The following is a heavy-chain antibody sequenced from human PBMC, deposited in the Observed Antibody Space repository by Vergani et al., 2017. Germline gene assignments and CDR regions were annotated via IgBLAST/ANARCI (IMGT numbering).Heavy chain of an antibody. CDR1: GFTFIMHA. CDR3: AKVGRSEVAGTFGAFDI. V-gene: IGHV3-23*04. CDR2: LSASDRRT. J-gene: IGHJ3*02. D-gene: IGHD6-19*01. Sequence: EVDLVASGGDLVQPGGSLRLSCAASGFTFIMHAMSWVRQAPGKGLEWVSTLSASDRRTHYADSVKGRFTISRDNSKNTLFLHMNSLRPEDTAVYYCAKVGRSEVAGTFGAFDIWAQGTMVTVSS.